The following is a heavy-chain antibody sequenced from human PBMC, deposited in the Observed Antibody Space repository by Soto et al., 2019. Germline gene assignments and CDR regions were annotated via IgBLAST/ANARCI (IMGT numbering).Heavy chain of an antibody. J-gene: IGHJ4*02. Sequence: GGSLRLSCAASGFIFSTYGMHWVRQAPGKGLEWVAVIWYDGSNKYYADSVKGRFTISRDNSKNTIYLQMNSLRAEDTAVYFCARDRHYYDTTGYYGSDEFDYWGPGTRVTVSS. CDR1: GFIFSTYG. CDR3: ARDRHYYDTTGYYGSDEFDY. D-gene: IGHD3-22*01. V-gene: IGHV3-33*01. CDR2: IWYDGSNK.